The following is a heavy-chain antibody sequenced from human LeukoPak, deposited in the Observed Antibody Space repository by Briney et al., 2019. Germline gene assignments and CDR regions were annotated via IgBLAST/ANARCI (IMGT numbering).Heavy chain of an antibody. V-gene: IGHV4-59*01. Sequence: SETLSLTCTVSGGSISSYYWSWIRQPPGKGLEWIGYIYYSGSTNYNPSLKSRVTISVDTSKNQFSLKLSSVTAADTAVYYCARDRGGPSNNYGVSWFDPWGQGTLVTVSS. CDR3: ARDRGGPSNNYGVSWFDP. CDR1: GGSISSYY. J-gene: IGHJ5*02. D-gene: IGHD5-18*01. CDR2: IYYSGST.